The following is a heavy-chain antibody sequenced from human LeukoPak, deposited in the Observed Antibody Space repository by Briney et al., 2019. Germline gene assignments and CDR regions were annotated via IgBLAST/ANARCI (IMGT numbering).Heavy chain of an antibody. CDR1: GGSISSYY. J-gene: IGHJ4*02. Sequence: SETLSLTCTVSGGSISSYYWSWIRQPPGKGLEWIGYIYTSGSTNYNPSLKSRVTISVDTSKNQFSLKLSSVTAADTAVYYCARVDFCGGSCYFFDYWGQGTLVTVSS. V-gene: IGHV4-4*09. CDR3: ARVDFCGGSCYFFDY. CDR2: IYTSGST. D-gene: IGHD2-15*01.